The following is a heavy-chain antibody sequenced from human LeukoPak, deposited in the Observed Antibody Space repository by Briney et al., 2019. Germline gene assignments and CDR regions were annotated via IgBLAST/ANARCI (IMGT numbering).Heavy chain of an antibody. Sequence: GASVKVSCTASGYTFINYDIMWVRQATGQGLEWMGWMNSNSGNTGYAQKFQGRVTMTRDTSMSTAYMELSSLRFEDTAVYYCTRGRGGTIVRGYMDYWGQGTLVTVSS. CDR2: MNSNSGNT. D-gene: IGHD3-10*01. J-gene: IGHJ4*02. CDR1: GYTFINYD. CDR3: TRGRGGTIVRGYMDY. V-gene: IGHV1-8*01.